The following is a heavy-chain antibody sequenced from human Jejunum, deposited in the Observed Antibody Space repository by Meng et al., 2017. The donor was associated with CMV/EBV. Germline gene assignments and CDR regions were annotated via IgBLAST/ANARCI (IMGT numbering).Heavy chain of an antibody. D-gene: IGHD3-3*02. Sequence: VSCKASGYTFSDYYMNWVRQAPGQGLEWMGRINLNSGGTNYAQKFQGRVTMTRDTSISTAYMELSSLTSDDTAVYYCARSTGLAVDSWGQGTLVTVSS. CDR3: ARSTGLAVDS. CDR1: GYTFSDYY. V-gene: IGHV1-2*06. CDR2: INLNSGGT. J-gene: IGHJ4*02.